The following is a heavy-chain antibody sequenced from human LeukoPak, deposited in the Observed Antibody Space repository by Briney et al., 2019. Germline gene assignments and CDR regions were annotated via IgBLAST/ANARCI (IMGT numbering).Heavy chain of an antibody. CDR2: IYISGST. CDR1: GGSISSYY. D-gene: IGHD3-9*01. Sequence: SETLSLTCNVSGGSISSYYWSWIRQPAGKGLEWIGRIYISGSTNYNPSFKSRVTMSVDTSKNQFSLKLSSVTAADTAVYYCARDLYYDILTGYRLGVYYYYMDVWGKGTTVTMSS. V-gene: IGHV4-4*07. J-gene: IGHJ6*03. CDR3: ARDLYYDILTGYRLGVYYYYMDV.